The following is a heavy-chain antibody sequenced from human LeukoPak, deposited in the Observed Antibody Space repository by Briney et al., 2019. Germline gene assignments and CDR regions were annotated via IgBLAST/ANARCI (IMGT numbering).Heavy chain of an antibody. CDR3: ARDLDCSSTSCYSQP. CDR2: IIPVFEKP. J-gene: IGHJ5*02. Sequence: ASVKVSCKASGGTFSNYAVSWVRQAPGQGLEWMGGIIPVFEKPNYARKFQDRVTITADESTSTAYMELSSLRSEDTAVYYCARDLDCSSTSCYSQPWGQGTLVTVSS. D-gene: IGHD2-2*01. CDR1: GGTFSNYA. V-gene: IGHV1-69*01.